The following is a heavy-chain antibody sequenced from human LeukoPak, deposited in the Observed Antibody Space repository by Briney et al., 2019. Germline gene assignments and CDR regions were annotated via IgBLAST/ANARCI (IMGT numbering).Heavy chain of an antibody. J-gene: IGHJ6*02. CDR3: ARDTMVRGVINYYYGMDV. D-gene: IGHD3-10*01. CDR1: GYTFTSYG. CDR2: ISAYNGNT. V-gene: IGHV1-18*01. Sequence: WASVKVSCKASGYTFTSYGISWVRQAPGQGLEWMGWISAYNGNTNYAQKLQGRVTMTTDTSTSTAYMELRSLRSDDTAVYYCARDTMVRGVINYYYGMDVWGQGTTDTVSS.